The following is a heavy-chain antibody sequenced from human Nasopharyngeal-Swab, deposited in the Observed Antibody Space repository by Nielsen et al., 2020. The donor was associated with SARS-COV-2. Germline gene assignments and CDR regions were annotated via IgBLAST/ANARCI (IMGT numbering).Heavy chain of an antibody. CDR2: ISSSGSTI. CDR3: AKVTTRSHPNI. V-gene: IGHV3-11*01. D-gene: IGHD4-17*01. Sequence: GGALRLSCAASGFTCSDYYMGWIRQAPGKGLEWVSYISSSGSTIYYADSVKGRLTISRDNAKNSLYLQMNSLRAEDTAVYYCAKVTTRSHPNIWGQGTMVTVSS. CDR1: GFTCSDYY. J-gene: IGHJ3*02.